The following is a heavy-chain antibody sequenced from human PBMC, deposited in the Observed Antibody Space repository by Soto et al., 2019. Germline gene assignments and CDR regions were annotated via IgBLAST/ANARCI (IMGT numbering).Heavy chain of an antibody. V-gene: IGHV1-2*04. D-gene: IGHD6-6*01. CDR2: INPNSGGT. J-gene: IGHJ6*02. Sequence: GASVKVSCKASGYTFTGYYMHWVRQAPGQGLEWMGWINPNSGGTNYAQKFQGWVTMTRDTSINTAYMELSRLRSDDTAVYYCARDGSVGSSYYYYGMDVWGQGTTVTVSS. CDR3: ARDGSVGSSYYYYGMDV. CDR1: GYTFTGYY.